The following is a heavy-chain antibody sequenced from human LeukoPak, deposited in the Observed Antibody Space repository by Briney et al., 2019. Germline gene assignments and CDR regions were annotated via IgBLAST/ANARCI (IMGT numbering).Heavy chain of an antibody. D-gene: IGHD2-2*01. CDR1: GYTFTSYG. CDR3: ARRGVPAATNYFDY. V-gene: IGHV1-18*04. Sequence: GASVKVSCTASGYTFTSYGISWVRQAPGQGLEWMGWISAYNGNTNYAQKLQGRVTMTTDTSTSTTYMELRGLRSDDTAVYYCARRGVPAATNYFDYWGQGTLVTVSS. J-gene: IGHJ4*02. CDR2: ISAYNGNT.